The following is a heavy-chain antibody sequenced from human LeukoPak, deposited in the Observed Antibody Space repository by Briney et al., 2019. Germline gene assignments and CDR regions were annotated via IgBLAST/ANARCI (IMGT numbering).Heavy chain of an antibody. Sequence: SETLSLTCSVSGDSLSSGSPYWRWLRQLPGKGLETIVFISYSGYISYNPSLKSRLSISLYKYKNQFSLKLTSVSAAGPALLCCSRGGNRCGGFYFDYWGRGTLVTVSS. CDR3: SRGGNRCGGFYFDY. V-gene: IGHV4-31*03. CDR2: ISYSGYI. J-gene: IGHJ4*02. D-gene: IGHD3-16*01. CDR1: GDSLSSGSPY.